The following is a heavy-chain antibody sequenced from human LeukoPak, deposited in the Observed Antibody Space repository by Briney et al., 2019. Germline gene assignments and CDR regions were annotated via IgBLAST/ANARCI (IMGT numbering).Heavy chain of an antibody. CDR3: ARSRLDYYYYYMDV. CDR2: IKQDGSEK. CDR1: GFTFSSYW. Sequence: GGSLRLSCAASGFTFSSYWMSWVRQAPGKGLEWVADIKQDGSEKYYVDSVKGRFTISRDNAKNSLYLQMNSLRAEDTAVYYCARSRLDYYYYYMDVWGKGTTVTVSS. J-gene: IGHJ6*03. V-gene: IGHV3-7*01.